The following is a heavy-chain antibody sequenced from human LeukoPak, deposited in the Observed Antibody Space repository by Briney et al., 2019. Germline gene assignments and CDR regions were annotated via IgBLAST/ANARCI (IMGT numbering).Heavy chain of an antibody. CDR1: GGSISSYY. Sequence: PSETLSLTCTVSGGSISSYYWSWIRQPAGKGLEWIGRIYTSGSTNYNPSLKSRVTKLVDTSKNQFSLKLSSVTAADTAVYYCARTYYYDSSGYGYFQHWGQGTLVTVSS. J-gene: IGHJ1*01. CDR2: IYTSGST. CDR3: ARTYYYDSSGYGYFQH. D-gene: IGHD3-22*01. V-gene: IGHV4-4*07.